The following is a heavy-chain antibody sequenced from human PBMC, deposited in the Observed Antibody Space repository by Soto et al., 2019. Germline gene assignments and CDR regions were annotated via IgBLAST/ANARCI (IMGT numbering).Heavy chain of an antibody. CDR2: IVVGSGNT. J-gene: IGHJ5*02. V-gene: IGHV1-58*01. D-gene: IGHD3-9*01. CDR1: GFTFTSSA. Sequence: QMQLVQSGPEVKKPGTSVKVSCKASGFTFTSSAVQWVRQARGQRLEWIGWIVVGSGNTNYAQKFQERVTITRDMXTXXAYMELSSLRSEDTAVYYCAAGHYDILTRPNWFDPWGQGTLVTVSS. CDR3: AAGHYDILTRPNWFDP.